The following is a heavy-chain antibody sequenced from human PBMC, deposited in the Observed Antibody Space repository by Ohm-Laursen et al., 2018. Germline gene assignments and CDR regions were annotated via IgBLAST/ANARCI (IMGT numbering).Heavy chain of an antibody. CDR3: ANLIDY. V-gene: IGHV3-48*01. CDR2: ISSGSSTI. J-gene: IGHJ4*02. CDR1: GFTFNSYS. Sequence: SLRLSCTASGFTFNSYSMNWVRQAPGKGLEWLSYISSGSSTIYYADSVKGRFTISRDNAKNSLYLQMNSLRADDTAVYYCANLIDYWGQGTLVTVSS.